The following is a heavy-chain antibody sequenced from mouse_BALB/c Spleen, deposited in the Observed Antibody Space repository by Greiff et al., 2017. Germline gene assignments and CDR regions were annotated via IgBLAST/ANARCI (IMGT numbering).Heavy chain of an antibody. CDR2: INSDGGST. CDR3: ARRSLYGNYGGYFDY. V-gene: IGHV5-2*01. J-gene: IGHJ2*01. Sequence: EVKLVESGGGLVQPGESLKLSCESNEYEFPSHDMSWVRKTPEKRLELVAAINSDGGSTYYPDTMERRFIISRDNTKKTLYLQMSSLRSEDTALYYCARRSLYGNYGGYFDYWGQGTTLTVSS. D-gene: IGHD2-10*02. CDR1: EYEFPSHD.